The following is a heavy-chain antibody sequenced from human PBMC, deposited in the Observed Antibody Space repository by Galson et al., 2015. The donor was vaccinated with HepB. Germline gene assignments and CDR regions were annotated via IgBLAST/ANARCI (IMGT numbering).Heavy chain of an antibody. CDR1: GGSISTYY. V-gene: IGHV4-59*01. Sequence: LSLTCSVSGGSISTYYWSWIRQPPGKGLEWIGHIYSSGDTSYNPSLKNRVTISVDTSKNQFSLKVTSVTTADTAVYYCARVFFEYDFWSGDSASDAFDIWGQGALVAVSS. J-gene: IGHJ3*02. D-gene: IGHD3-3*01. CDR3: ARVFFEYDFWSGDSASDAFDI. CDR2: IYSSGDT.